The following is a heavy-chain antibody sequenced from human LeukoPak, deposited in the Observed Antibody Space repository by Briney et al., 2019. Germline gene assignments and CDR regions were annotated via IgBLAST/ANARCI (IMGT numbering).Heavy chain of an antibody. CDR3: AKEPGEGGSAFDY. CDR2: ITSTSDTI. J-gene: IGHJ4*02. CDR1: GFPFSTYS. V-gene: IGHV3-48*01. D-gene: IGHD3-16*01. Sequence: GGSLRLSCVTSGFPFSTYSMNWVRQAPGKGLEWLSYITSTSDTIYYADSVKGRFTISRDNAKNSLYLQMSSLTIEDTAVYYCAKEPGEGGSAFDYWGQGTLVTVYS.